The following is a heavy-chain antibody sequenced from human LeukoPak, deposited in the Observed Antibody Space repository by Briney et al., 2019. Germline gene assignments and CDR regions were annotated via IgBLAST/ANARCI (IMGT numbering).Heavy chain of an antibody. CDR2: ISGSGGST. CDR3: AKVTNGPRRGYVDY. V-gene: IGHV3-23*01. D-gene: IGHD5-12*01. J-gene: IGHJ4*02. CDR1: GFTFSSYA. Sequence: GGSLRLSCAASGFTFSSYAMSWVRQAPGKGLEWVSAISGSGGSTYYADSVKGRFTISRDNSKNTLYLQMNSLRAEDTAVYYCAKVTNGPRRGYVDYWGQGTLVTVSS.